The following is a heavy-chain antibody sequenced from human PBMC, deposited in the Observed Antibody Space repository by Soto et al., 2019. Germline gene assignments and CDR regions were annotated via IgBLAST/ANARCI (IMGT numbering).Heavy chain of an antibody. D-gene: IGHD3-9*01. CDR1: GGSFSGYY. Sequence: QVQLQQWGAGLLKPSETLSLTCAVYGGSFSGYYCSWIRQPPGKGLEGIGEINHSGGTKCKPSLNSRVTISVDTSKNQFSLKLSSVTAADTAVYYCARGYYDILTGYYHNYWGQGTLVTVSS. V-gene: IGHV4-34*01. CDR3: ARGYYDILTGYYHNY. CDR2: INHSGGT. J-gene: IGHJ4*02.